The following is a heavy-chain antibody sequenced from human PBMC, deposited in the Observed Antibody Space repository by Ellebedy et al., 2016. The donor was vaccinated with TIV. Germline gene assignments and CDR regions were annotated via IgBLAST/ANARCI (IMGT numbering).Heavy chain of an antibody. J-gene: IGHJ6*02. CDR3: ARVSAVLLWFGELLSGLGGMDV. Sequence: ASVKVSCKASGYTFTSYGISWVRQAPGQGLEWMGWISAYNGNTNYAQKLQGRVTMTTDTSTSTAYIELRSLRSDDTAVYYCARVSAVLLWFGELLSGLGGMDVWGQGTTVTVSS. CDR2: ISAYNGNT. CDR1: GYTFTSYG. V-gene: IGHV1-18*01. D-gene: IGHD3-10*01.